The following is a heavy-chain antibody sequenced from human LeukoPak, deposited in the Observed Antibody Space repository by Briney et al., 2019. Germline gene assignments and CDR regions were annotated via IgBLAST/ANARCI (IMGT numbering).Heavy chain of an antibody. CDR3: ARDEVNTAMVL. Sequence: ASVKVSCKASGYTFTSYYMHWVRQAPGQGLEWMGIINPSGGSTSYAQKFQGRVTMTRDMSTSTVYMELSSLRSEDTAVYYCARDEVNTAMVLWGQGTTVTVSS. V-gene: IGHV1-46*01. J-gene: IGHJ3*01. D-gene: IGHD5-18*01. CDR2: INPSGGST. CDR1: GYTFTSYY.